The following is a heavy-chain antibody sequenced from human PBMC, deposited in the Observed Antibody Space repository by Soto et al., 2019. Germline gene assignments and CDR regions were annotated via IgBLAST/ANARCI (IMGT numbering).Heavy chain of an antibody. Sequence: GGSLRLSCAASGFTVSTKYMSWVRQAPGKGLEWVSVIYSGGSTFYADSVRGRFTISRDNSKNTVNLQMNSLRAEDTAVYYCERDPWAADYPGQGTLVTVSS. J-gene: IGHJ4*02. V-gene: IGHV3-66*01. D-gene: IGHD3-16*01. CDR2: IYSGGST. CDR1: GFTVSTKY. CDR3: ERDPWAADY.